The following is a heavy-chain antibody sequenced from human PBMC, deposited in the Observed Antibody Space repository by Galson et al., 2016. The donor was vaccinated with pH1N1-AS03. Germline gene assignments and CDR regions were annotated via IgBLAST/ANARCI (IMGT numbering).Heavy chain of an antibody. D-gene: IGHD3-10*01. Sequence: SLRLSCAASGFAFRTYAMSWVRQPPGKGLEWVSALSGDGASTFHAGSVKGRFIISRDISKSTVYLQMNSLRAEDTAVYYCAKESSGLTGYFDFWGQGVLVTVSS. J-gene: IGHJ4*02. CDR1: GFAFRTYA. CDR2: LSGDGAST. V-gene: IGHV3-23*01. CDR3: AKESSGLTGYFDF.